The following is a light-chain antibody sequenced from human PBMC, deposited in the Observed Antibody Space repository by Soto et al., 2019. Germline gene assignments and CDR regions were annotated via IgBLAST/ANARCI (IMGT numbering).Light chain of an antibody. CDR2: KAS. V-gene: IGKV1-5*03. CDR1: QTMSNW. Sequence: DIQMTQSPSTLSASVGDTVTITCRASQTMSNWLAWYQQKAGKAPKLLIFKASSLEGEVPSRFSGSGSETEFTLTINSLQPDDSATYYCQQYHTYRWTFGQGTKVDIK. CDR3: QQYHTYRWT. J-gene: IGKJ1*01.